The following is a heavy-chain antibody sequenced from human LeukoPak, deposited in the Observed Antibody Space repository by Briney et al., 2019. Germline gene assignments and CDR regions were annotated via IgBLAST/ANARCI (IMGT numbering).Heavy chain of an antibody. J-gene: IGHJ3*02. CDR3: ARAETLTRGYSGYDREAFDI. Sequence: PSQTLSLTCAVSGGSISSGGYSWSWIRQPPGKGLEWIGYIYHSGSTYYNPSLKSRVTISVDRSKNQFSLKLSSVTAADTAVYYCARAETLTRGYSGYDREAFDIWGQGTMVTVSS. D-gene: IGHD5-12*01. CDR2: IYHSGST. V-gene: IGHV4-30-2*01. CDR1: GGSISSGGYS.